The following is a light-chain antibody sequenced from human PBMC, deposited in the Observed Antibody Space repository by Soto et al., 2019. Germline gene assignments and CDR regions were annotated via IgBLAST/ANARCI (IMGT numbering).Light chain of an antibody. CDR3: SSYTWSPTLYA. CDR2: EDT. CDR1: SSDVGNFEH. V-gene: IGLV2-23*01. J-gene: IGLJ1*01. Sequence: QSVLTQPAYGSRFPGQWSTISYASSDVGNFEHISWYQQHPGKGPKLIIYEDTRRPSGISARFSGSKSGNTASLTISGLQAEDEADYYCSSYTWSPTLYAFADGTKVTVL.